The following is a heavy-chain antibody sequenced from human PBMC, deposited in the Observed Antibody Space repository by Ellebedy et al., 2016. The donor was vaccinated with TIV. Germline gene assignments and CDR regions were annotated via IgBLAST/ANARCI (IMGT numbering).Heavy chain of an antibody. J-gene: IGHJ4*02. CDR1: GYGFTNYW. CDR3: ARLSGRERWLQSAFGY. V-gene: IGHV5-51*01. D-gene: IGHD5-24*01. Sequence: GESLKISCKGSGYGFTNYWIGWVRQMPGKGLEWMGIIYPGDSDTRYSPSFQGQVTISADKSISTAYLQWRSLKASDTAMYFCARLSGRERWLQSAFGYWGQGTLVTVSS. CDR2: IYPGDSDT.